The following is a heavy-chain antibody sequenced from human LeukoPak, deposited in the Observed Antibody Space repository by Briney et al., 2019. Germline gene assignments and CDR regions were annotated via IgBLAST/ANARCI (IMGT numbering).Heavy chain of an antibody. J-gene: IGHJ4*02. CDR2: INNSSSII. D-gene: IGHD6-13*01. CDR3: ARGGMASPDY. Sequence: PGRSLRLSCAASGFTFTKYSMNWVRQAPGKGLEWLSYINNSSSIIYHTDSVKGRFTISRDNAKNSVYLQMNSLRGEDTAVYYCARGGMASPDYWGQGTLVAVSS. CDR1: GFTFTKYS. V-gene: IGHV3-48*04.